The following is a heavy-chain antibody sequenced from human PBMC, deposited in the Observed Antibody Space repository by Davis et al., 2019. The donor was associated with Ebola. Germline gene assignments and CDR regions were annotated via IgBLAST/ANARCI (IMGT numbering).Heavy chain of an antibody. Sequence: ASVKVSCKASGYSFTDDGISWVRQAPGQGLEWMGWISTYNGNTNYAQKVQGRITMTTDTSTSKAYMELRSLRSDDTARYYCARDVRGITGPSEYWGQGTLVTVSS. D-gene: IGHD1-1*01. CDR3: ARDVRGITGPSEY. CDR2: ISTYNGNT. J-gene: IGHJ4*02. V-gene: IGHV1-18*01. CDR1: GYSFTDDG.